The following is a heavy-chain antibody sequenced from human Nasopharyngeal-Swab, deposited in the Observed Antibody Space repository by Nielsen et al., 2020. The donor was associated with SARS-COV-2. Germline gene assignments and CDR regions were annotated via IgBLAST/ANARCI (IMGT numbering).Heavy chain of an antibody. D-gene: IGHD6-6*01. CDR2: IIPIFGTA. CDR1: GGTFSSYA. Sequence: SVKVSCKASGGTFSSYAISWVRQAPGQGLEWMGGIIPIFGTADYAQKFQDRVTITADESTSTAYMELSSLRSEDTAVYYCARSGYSNSDIDYWGQGTLVTGSS. CDR3: ARSGYSNSDIDY. V-gene: IGHV1-69*13. J-gene: IGHJ4*02.